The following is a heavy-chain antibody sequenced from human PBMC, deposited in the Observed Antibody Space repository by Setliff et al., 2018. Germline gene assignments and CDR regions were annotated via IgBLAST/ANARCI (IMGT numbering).Heavy chain of an antibody. Sequence: SETLSLTCAVYGGSFSGYYWSWIRQPPGKGLEWIGEINHSGSTNYNPSLKSRVTISVDTSKNQFSLNLNSVTAADTALYYCAKESLAINTRWFDPWGQGILVTVSS. CDR2: INHSGST. CDR3: AKESLAINTRWFDP. J-gene: IGHJ5*02. V-gene: IGHV4-34*01. D-gene: IGHD3-3*02. CDR1: GGSFSGYY.